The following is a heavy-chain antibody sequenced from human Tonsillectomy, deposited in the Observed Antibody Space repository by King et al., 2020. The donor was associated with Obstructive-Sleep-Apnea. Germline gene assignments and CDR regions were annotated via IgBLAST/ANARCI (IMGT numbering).Heavy chain of an antibody. Sequence: QLQESGPGLVKPSETLSLTCSVSGGSISTFYWSWIRQPPGKGLEWLGYIYYSGSTNYNPSLKSRVTISVDTSKNQFSLKLSSVTAADTAVYYCARGSYFHDSSGYSRYFDYWGQGTLVTVSS. CDR2: IYYSGST. D-gene: IGHD3-22*01. J-gene: IGHJ4*02. CDR1: GGSISTFY. CDR3: ARGSYFHDSSGYSRYFDY. V-gene: IGHV4-59*01.